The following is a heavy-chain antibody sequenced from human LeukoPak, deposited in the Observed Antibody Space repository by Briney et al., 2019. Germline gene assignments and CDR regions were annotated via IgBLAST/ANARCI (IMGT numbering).Heavy chain of an antibody. CDR1: GFTFDDYG. CDR3: ARDKGYCSSTSCYPDY. Sequence: GGSLRLSCAASGFTFDDYGMSWVRQAPGKGLEWASGINWNGGSTGYADSVKGRFTISRDDAKNSLYLQMNSLRAEDTALYYCARDKGYCSSTSCYPDYWGQGTLVTVSS. J-gene: IGHJ4*02. D-gene: IGHD2-2*01. V-gene: IGHV3-20*04. CDR2: INWNGGST.